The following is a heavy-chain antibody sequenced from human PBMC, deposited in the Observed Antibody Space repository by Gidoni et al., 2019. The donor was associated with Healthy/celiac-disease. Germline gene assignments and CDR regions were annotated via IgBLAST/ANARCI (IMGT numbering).Heavy chain of an antibody. Sequence: QVTWEESGPVLVKPSGTLTLSCTVAGYSISTARMGVSWIRQHPGQALEWLSHILSNHEKPSSTSLKSRIPISKDTSKSHVVLTMTNMDPVDTATYSCARIIKSWGDSFNIWGQGTLVTVSS. V-gene: IGHV2-26*01. D-gene: IGHD3-16*01. CDR2: ILSNHEK. J-gene: IGHJ3*02. CDR3: ARIIKSWGDSFNI. CDR1: GYSISTARMG.